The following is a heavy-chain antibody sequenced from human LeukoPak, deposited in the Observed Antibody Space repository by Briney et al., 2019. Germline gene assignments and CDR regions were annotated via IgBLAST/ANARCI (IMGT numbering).Heavy chain of an antibody. CDR1: GFTFSSYE. J-gene: IGHJ4*02. V-gene: IGHV3-48*03. D-gene: IGHD3-22*01. CDR3: ARDTYYSDSGSQ. Sequence: GGSLRLSCAASGFTFSSYEMNWVRQAPGKGLEWVSYISSSGSTIYYADSVKGRFTISRDNAKNSLYLQMNSLRAEDTAVYYCARDTYYSDSGSQWGQGTLVTVSS. CDR2: ISSSGSTI.